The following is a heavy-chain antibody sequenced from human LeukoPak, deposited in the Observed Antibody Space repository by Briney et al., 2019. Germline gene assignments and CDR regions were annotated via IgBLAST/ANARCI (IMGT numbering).Heavy chain of an antibody. CDR2: IYTSGST. J-gene: IGHJ4*02. CDR1: GGSISTYY. V-gene: IGHV4-4*07. CDR3: ARVVHNWNDGYFDY. D-gene: IGHD1-20*01. Sequence: SETLSLTCTVSGGSISTYYWSWIRQPAGKGLEWIGRIYTSGSTKYNPSLKSRVTISVDKSKNQFSLKLSSVTAADTAVYYCARVVHNWNDGYFDYWGQGTLVTVSS.